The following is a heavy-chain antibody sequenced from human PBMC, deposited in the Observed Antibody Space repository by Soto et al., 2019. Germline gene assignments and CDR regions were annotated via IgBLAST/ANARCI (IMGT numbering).Heavy chain of an antibody. J-gene: IGHJ4*02. CDR2: ITYSGGSR. V-gene: IGHV3-23*01. CDR3: AKKGYYYTSGYPIRYFDY. CDR1: GFTFSNYA. Sequence: PGGSLRLSCAAPGFTFSNYAMAWVRQAPGKGLEWVSTITYSGGSRDYADSVKGRFTISRDNSKNTLYLQMNSLRAEDTAVYYCAKKGYYYTSGYPIRYFDYWAQRTLVTVSS. D-gene: IGHD3-22*01.